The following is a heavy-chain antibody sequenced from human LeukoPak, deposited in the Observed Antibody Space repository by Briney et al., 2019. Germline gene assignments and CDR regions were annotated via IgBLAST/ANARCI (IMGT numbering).Heavy chain of an antibody. D-gene: IGHD6-19*01. V-gene: IGHV3-21*01. Sequence: GGSLRLSCAASGFTFSSYSMNWVRQDPGKGLEWVSSISSSSSYIYYADSVKGRFTISRDNSKNTLYLQMNSLRAEDTAVYYCARATGWFQALDYWGQGTLVTVSS. CDR3: ARATGWFQALDY. J-gene: IGHJ4*02. CDR1: GFTFSSYS. CDR2: ISSSSSYI.